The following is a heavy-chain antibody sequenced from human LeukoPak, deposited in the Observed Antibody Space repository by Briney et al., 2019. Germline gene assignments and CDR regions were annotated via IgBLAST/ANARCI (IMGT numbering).Heavy chain of an antibody. CDR1: GFTLSNYG. D-gene: IGHD1-7*01. V-gene: IGHV3-30*18. CDR2: VAHDGTVK. Sequence: GGSLRLSCVGSGFTLSNYGMHWVRQATDKGLEWVAVVAHDGTVKYYADPVKGRFTISRDNGKKTLYLEMTSLRPEDTAVYYCAKEEGIKRGTNFDSWGQGSLVTVSS. J-gene: IGHJ4*02. CDR3: AKEEGIKRGTNFDS.